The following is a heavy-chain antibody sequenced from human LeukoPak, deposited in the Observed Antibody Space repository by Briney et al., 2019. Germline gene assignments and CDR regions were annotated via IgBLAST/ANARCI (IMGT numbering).Heavy chain of an antibody. D-gene: IGHD1-14*01. Sequence: GGSLRLSCAASGITFSSYGMSWVRQAPGKGLEWVSSISSTGGTTYYADSVKGRFTISRDDSENTLYLQMNSLRAEDTAVYYCAKATGYLLWGQGTLVTVSS. CDR1: GITFSSYG. CDR2: ISSTGGTT. V-gene: IGHV3-23*01. CDR3: AKATGYLL. J-gene: IGHJ4*02.